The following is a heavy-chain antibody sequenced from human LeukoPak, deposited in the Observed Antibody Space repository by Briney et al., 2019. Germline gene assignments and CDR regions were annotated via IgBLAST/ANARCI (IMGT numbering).Heavy chain of an antibody. CDR2: IYYNGST. CDR1: IGSISSSSLY. D-gene: IGHD3-3*01. V-gene: IGHV4-39*02. Sequence: PSESPSLTRTVSIGSISSSSLYCGSIRQPPGKGREWIESIYYNGSTYYNPSLQSRATISVDTYKNQFSLQLNSVTAADTAVYYCASEHYDIWSGYLTPPSNYWGQGTLVTVSS. CDR3: ASEHYDIWSGYLTPPSNY. J-gene: IGHJ4*02.